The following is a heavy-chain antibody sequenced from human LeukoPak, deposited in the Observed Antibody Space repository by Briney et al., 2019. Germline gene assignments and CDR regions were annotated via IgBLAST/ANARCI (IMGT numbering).Heavy chain of an antibody. CDR2: TSFDESNK. CDR3: AVVAGRFPPDY. J-gene: IGHJ4*02. Sequence: GGSLRLSCAASGFTFSSYAMSWVRQAPGKGLEWVAFTSFDESNKLYADSVEGRFTISRDNSKNTLFLQMHNLRVDDTAMYYCAVVAGRFPPDYWGQGTLVTVSS. D-gene: IGHD2-15*01. V-gene: IGHV3-30-3*01. CDR1: GFTFSSYA.